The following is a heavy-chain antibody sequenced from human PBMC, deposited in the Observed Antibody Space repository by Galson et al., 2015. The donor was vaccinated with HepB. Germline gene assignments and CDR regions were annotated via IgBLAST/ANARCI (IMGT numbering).Heavy chain of an antibody. CDR3: VKDYQWLLYYFDY. D-gene: IGHD6-19*01. CDR1: GFTFSDYY. Sequence: SLRLSCAASGFTFSDYYMSWIRQASGKGLEWVSYISSSSSYTNYADSVKGRFTISRDNAKNSLYLQMSSLRAEDTAVYYCVKDYQWLLYYFDYWGQGTLVTVSS. J-gene: IGHJ4*02. CDR2: ISSSSSYT. V-gene: IGHV3-11*06.